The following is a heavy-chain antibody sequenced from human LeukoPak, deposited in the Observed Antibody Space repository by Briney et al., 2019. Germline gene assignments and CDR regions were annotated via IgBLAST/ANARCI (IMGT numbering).Heavy chain of an antibody. CDR1: GFSFSVFW. CDR2: IKTDGSIT. J-gene: IGHJ6*03. Sequence: GGSLRLSCAASGFSFSVFWMHWVRQAPGKGPVWVSRIKTDGSITNYADSVKGRFTISRDNAKNSLFLQMNSLRAEDTAVYFCARATWDPNYYYYMDVWGKGTTVTISS. D-gene: IGHD1-26*01. CDR3: ARATWDPNYYYYMDV. V-gene: IGHV3-74*01.